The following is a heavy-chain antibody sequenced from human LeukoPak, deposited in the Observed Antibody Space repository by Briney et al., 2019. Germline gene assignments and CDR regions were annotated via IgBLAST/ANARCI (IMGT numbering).Heavy chain of an antibody. CDR1: GFTVSSNY. V-gene: IGHV3-23*01. CDR3: AKAPVTSCRGAYCYPFDS. J-gene: IGHJ4*02. CDR2: TSSSDAGT. Sequence: GGSLRLSCAASGFTVSSNYMSWVRQTPGKGLEWVAATSSSDAGTYHADSVRGRFTISRDNSKNTLYLQMNSLRAEDAAVYFCAKAPVTSCRGAYCYPFDSWGQGTLVTVSS. D-gene: IGHD2-21*01.